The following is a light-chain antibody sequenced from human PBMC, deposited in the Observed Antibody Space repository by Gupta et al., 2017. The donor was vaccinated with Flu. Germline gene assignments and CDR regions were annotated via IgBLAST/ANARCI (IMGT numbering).Light chain of an antibody. J-gene: IGKJ4*01. V-gene: IGKV1-33*01. Sequence: DIQMTQSPSSLSASVGDRVTITCQASQDISYSLNWYQQKPGKAPTLMIYDASKWETGVPFRFSGSGDTKYFTFTSSPRQDEDCAYYYVQQNDTLVTFGRGTKVDIK. CDR2: DAS. CDR1: QDISYS. CDR3: QQNDTLVT.